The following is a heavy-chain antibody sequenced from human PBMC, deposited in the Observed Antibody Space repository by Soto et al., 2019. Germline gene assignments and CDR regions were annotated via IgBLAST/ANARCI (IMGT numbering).Heavy chain of an antibody. CDR1: GGSISSGDSY. Sequence: ASETLSLTCTVSGGSISSGDSYWSWIRQPPGKGLEWIGYIYYSGSTYDNPSLKSRVTISVDTSKNQFSLKLSSVTAADTAVYYCARGVTETIFGVFSRYYFDYWGQGTLVTVSS. CDR2: IYYSGST. D-gene: IGHD3-3*01. J-gene: IGHJ4*02. V-gene: IGHV4-30-4*01. CDR3: ARGVTETIFGVFSRYYFDY.